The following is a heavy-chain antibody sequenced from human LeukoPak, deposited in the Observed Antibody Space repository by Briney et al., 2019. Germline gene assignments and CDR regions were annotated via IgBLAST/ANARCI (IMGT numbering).Heavy chain of an antibody. CDR1: GFTFSSYA. CDR2: ISYDGSNK. D-gene: IGHD3-16*02. V-gene: IGHV3-30*04. Sequence: GGSLRLSCAASGFTFSSYAMHWVRQAPGKGLEWVAVISYDGSNKYYADSVKGRYTISRDNSKNTLYLQMNSLRAEDTAVYYCARDYYVWGSYRPLGRFDYWGQGTLVTVSS. J-gene: IGHJ4*02. CDR3: ARDYYVWGSYRPLGRFDY.